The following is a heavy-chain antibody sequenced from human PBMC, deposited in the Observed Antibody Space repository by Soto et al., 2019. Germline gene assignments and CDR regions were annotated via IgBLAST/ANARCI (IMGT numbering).Heavy chain of an antibody. V-gene: IGHV3-11*05. J-gene: IGHJ4*02. CDR3: ARAPLTSTVTTCY. D-gene: IGHD4-17*01. Sequence: QVQLVESGGGLVKPGGSLRLSCGASGFTFSDYYMSWIRQVTGKGLEWVSFISGDSTFTNYADSVKGRFTISRDNTKNSLYLQMKSLRAEDTAVYHCARAPLTSTVTTCYWGQGTLVTVSS. CDR2: ISGDSTFT. CDR1: GFTFSDYY.